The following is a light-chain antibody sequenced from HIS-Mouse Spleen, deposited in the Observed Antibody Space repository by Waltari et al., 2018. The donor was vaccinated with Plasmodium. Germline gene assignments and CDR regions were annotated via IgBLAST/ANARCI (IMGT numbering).Light chain of an antibody. CDR1: QSVSSSY. Sequence: EIVMTQSPGTLSLSPGERATLSCRASQSVSSSYLAWYQQKPGQARRLLIYGAASRATGIPDRFSGRESGTDFTLTISRLEPEDFAVYYCQQYGSSPPYTFGQGTKLEIK. V-gene: IGKV3-20*01. CDR3: QQYGSSPPYT. CDR2: GAA. J-gene: IGKJ2*01.